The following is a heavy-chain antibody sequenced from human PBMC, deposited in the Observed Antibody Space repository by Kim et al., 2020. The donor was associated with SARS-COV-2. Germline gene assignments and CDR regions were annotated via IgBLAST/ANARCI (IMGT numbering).Heavy chain of an antibody. D-gene: IGHD3-3*01. V-gene: IGHV3-48*03. CDR3: ARAFVTIFGVVTLTRGWFDP. CDR1: GFTFSSYE. CDR2: ISSSGSTI. Sequence: GALRLSCAASGFTFSSYEMNWVRQAPGKGLEWVSYISSSGSTIYYADSVKGRFTISRDNAKNSLYLQMNSLRAEDTAVYYCARAFVTIFGVVTLTRGWFDPWGQGTLVTVSS. J-gene: IGHJ5*02.